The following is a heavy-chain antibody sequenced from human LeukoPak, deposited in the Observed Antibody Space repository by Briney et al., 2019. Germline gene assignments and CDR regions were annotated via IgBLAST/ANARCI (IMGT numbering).Heavy chain of an antibody. CDR3: ARDRDPISGSYYGYFQH. CDR1: GFTVSSNY. J-gene: IGHJ1*01. CDR2: IYSGGST. V-gene: IGHV3-53*01. Sequence: GGSLRLSCAASGFTVSSNYMSWVRQAPGKGLEWVSVIYSGGSTYYADSVKGRFTISRDNSKNTLYLQMNSLRAEDTAVYYCARDRDPISGSYYGYFQHWGQGTLVTVSS. D-gene: IGHD1-26*01.